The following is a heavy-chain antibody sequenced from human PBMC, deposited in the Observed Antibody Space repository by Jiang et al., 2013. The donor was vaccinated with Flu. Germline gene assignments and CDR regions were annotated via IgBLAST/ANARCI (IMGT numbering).Heavy chain of an antibody. J-gene: IGHJ6*03. CDR2: IIPIFGTA. CDR1: TFSSYA. Sequence: TFSSYAISWVRQAPGQGLEWMGGIIPIFGTANYAQKFQGRVTITADESTSTAYMELSSLRSEDTAVYYCARDRGGGSVYYYYMDVWGKGTTVTVSS. D-gene: IGHD2-15*01. CDR3: ARDRGGGSVYYYYMDV. V-gene: IGHV1-69*01.